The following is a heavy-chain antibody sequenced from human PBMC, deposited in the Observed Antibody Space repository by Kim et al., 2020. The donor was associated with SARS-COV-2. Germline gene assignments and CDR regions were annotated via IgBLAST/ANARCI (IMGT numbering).Heavy chain of an antibody. Sequence: SETLSLTCTVSGGSISSSSYYWGWIRQPPGKGLEWIGSIYYSGSTYYNPSLKSRVTISVDTSKNQFSLKLSSVTAADPAVYYCAREGRITMVRGVTYYYYGMDVWGQGTTVTVSS. CDR1: GGSISSSSYY. D-gene: IGHD3-10*01. CDR2: IYYSGST. V-gene: IGHV4-39*07. J-gene: IGHJ6*02. CDR3: AREGRITMVRGVTYYYYGMDV.